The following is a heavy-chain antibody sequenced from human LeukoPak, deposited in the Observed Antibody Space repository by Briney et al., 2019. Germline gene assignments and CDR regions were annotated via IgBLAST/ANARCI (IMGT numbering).Heavy chain of an antibody. Sequence: SETLSLTCTVSGGSVNSGTYYWSWIRQPPGKGLEWIGYISYSGSTNYNPSLKSRVTISVDTSKNQFSLKLSSVTAADTAVYYCARDFWQPYYYYGMDVWGQGTTVTVSS. CDR3: ARDFWQPYYYYGMDV. J-gene: IGHJ6*02. CDR1: GGSVNSGTYY. CDR2: ISYSGST. D-gene: IGHD3-3*01. V-gene: IGHV4-61*01.